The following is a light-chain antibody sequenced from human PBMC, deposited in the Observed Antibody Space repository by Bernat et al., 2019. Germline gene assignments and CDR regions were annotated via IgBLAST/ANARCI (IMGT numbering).Light chain of an antibody. Sequence: QSVLTQPPSVSGSPGQSVTISCTGSSSDVGSFNRVSWYQQSPGTAPRLIIYEVTNRPSGVPDRFSGSKSGNTASLTISGLQPDDEAHYYCSSYTSGNTYVFGTGTQVTVL. J-gene: IGLJ1*01. CDR3: SSYTSGNTYV. V-gene: IGLV2-18*02. CDR2: EVT. CDR1: SSDVGSFNR.